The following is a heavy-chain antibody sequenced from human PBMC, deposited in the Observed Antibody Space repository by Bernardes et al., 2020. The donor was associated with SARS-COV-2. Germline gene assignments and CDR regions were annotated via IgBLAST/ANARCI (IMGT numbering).Heavy chain of an antibody. D-gene: IGHD3-3*01. CDR3: ATTSVFGVEPNWFDP. J-gene: IGHJ5*02. Sequence: ASVKVSCRASGYTFTTYGLSWVRQAPGQGLEWVGWTSADNGNTKNAQRFQGRVTMTEDTSTDTAYMELSSLRSEDTAVYYCATTSVFGVEPNWFDPWGQGTLVTVSS. V-gene: IGHV1-18*04. CDR1: GYTFTTYG. CDR2: TSADNGNT.